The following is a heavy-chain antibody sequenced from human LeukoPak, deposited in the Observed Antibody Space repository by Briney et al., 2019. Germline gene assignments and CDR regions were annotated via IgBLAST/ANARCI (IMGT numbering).Heavy chain of an antibody. D-gene: IGHD3-22*01. CDR2: ISDSGGRT. CDR1: GFTFSNSG. Sequence: PGGSLRLSCEASGFTFSNSGMSWVRQAPGKGLEWVSAISDSGGRTFYADSVKGRFTISRDNSKNTLYLQINSLRAEDTAVYYCAKDSYDTSIWGQGTLVTVSA. V-gene: IGHV3-23*01. CDR3: AKDSYDTSI. J-gene: IGHJ4*02.